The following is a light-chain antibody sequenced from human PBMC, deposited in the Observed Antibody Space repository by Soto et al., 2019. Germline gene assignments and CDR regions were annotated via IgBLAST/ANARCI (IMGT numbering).Light chain of an antibody. Sequence: QSVLTQPPSASGSPGQRVTISCSGSSSNIGSNTVSWYQQVPGTAPKLLIYNDNQRSGVPDRFSGSKSGTSASLAISGLQAEDEADYYCTSYTDITGLDVVFGGGTKVTVL. CDR3: TSYTDITGLDVV. V-gene: IGLV1-44*01. CDR2: NDN. J-gene: IGLJ2*01. CDR1: SSNIGSNT.